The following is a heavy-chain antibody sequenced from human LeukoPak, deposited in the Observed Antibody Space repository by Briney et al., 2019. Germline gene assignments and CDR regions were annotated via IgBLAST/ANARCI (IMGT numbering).Heavy chain of an antibody. D-gene: IGHD5-18*01. V-gene: IGHV3-21*01. CDR1: GFTFSSYS. CDR3: ARGGYSYGYFDY. J-gene: IGHJ4*02. Sequence: GGSLRLSCAASGFTFSSYSMNWVRQAPGKGLEWVSSISSSSSYIYYADSVKGRFTISRVNAKNSLYLQMNSLRAEDTAVYYCARGGYSYGYFDYWGQGTLVTVSS. CDR2: ISSSSSYI.